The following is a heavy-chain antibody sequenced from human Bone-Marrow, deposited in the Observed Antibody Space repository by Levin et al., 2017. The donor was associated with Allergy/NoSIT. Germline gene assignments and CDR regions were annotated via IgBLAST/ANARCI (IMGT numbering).Heavy chain of an antibody. Sequence: ASVKVSCKVSGYTLTELSMHWVRQAPGKGLEWMGGFDPEDGETIYDQKFQGRVTMTEDTSTDTAYMELSSLRAEDTAVYYCATGAYYASKDETNDAFETWRQGTMVTVSS. J-gene: IGHJ3*02. V-gene: IGHV1-24*01. CDR2: FDPEDGET. CDR1: GYTLTELS. CDR3: ATGAYYASKDETNDAFET. D-gene: IGHD3-22*01.